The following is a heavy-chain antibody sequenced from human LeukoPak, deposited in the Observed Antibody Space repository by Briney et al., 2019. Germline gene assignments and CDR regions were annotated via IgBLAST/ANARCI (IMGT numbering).Heavy chain of an antibody. CDR3: ASYTAMVPGYFDY. V-gene: IGHV4-39*01. CDR2: IYYSGST. Sequence: SETLSLTCTVSGGSISSSRYYWGWIRQPPGKGLEGIGSIYYSGSTYYNPSLKSRVTISVDTSKNPFSLKLSSVTAADAALYSCASYTAMVPGYFDYWGQGTLVTVSS. J-gene: IGHJ4*02. D-gene: IGHD5-18*01. CDR1: GGSISSSRYY.